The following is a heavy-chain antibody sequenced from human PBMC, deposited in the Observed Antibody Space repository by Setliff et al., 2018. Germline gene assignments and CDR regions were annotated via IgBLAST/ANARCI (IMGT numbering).Heavy chain of an antibody. V-gene: IGHV3-7*01. CDR2: INQDGSKV. CDR1: EFTFSNYW. D-gene: IGHD2-15*01. J-gene: IGHJ1*01. Sequence: PSETLSLSCAASEFTFSNYWMSWVRQAPGKGLEWVANINQDGSKVYYADSVKGRFTISRDNAKNTLYLQMNSLRADDTAVYYCARASLGKFGSAVEYFHHWGQGTLVTVSS. CDR3: ARASLGKFGSAVEYFHH.